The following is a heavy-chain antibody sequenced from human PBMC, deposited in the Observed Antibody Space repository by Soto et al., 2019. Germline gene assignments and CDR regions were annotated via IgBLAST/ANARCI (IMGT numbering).Heavy chain of an antibody. CDR2: INPSGGST. Sequence: ASVKVSCKASGYTFTRSGISWVRQAPGQGLEWMGIINPSGGSTSYAQKFQGRVTMTRDTSTSTVYMELSSLRSEDTAVYYCARVYCSGGSCYSIDYWGQGTLVTVS. V-gene: IGHV1-46*03. D-gene: IGHD2-15*01. CDR3: ARVYCSGGSCYSIDY. J-gene: IGHJ4*02. CDR1: GYTFTRSG.